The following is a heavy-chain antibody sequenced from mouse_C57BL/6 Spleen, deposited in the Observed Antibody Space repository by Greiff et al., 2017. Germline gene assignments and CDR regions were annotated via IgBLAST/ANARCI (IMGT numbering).Heavy chain of an antibody. CDR1: GYTFTDYY. CDR2: IYPGSGNT. V-gene: IGHV1-76*01. D-gene: IGHD2-4*01. Sequence: QVQLQQSGAELVRPGASVKLSCKASGYTFTDYYINWVKQRPGQGLEWIARIYPGSGNTYYNEKFKGKATLTAEKSSSTAYMQLSSLTSEDAAVYFCARSPYYDYDVGFAYWGQGTLVTVSA. J-gene: IGHJ3*01. CDR3: ARSPYYDYDVGFAY.